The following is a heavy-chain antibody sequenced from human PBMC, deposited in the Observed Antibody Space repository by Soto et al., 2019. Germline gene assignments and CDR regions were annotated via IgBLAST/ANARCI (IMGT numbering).Heavy chain of an antibody. J-gene: IGHJ6*03. V-gene: IGHV1-18*01. CDR3: ARVTMGYYYMDV. CDR1: GYTFTSYG. D-gene: IGHD3-3*01. Sequence: ASVKVSCKASGYTFTSYGISWVRKAPGQGLEWMGWISAYNGNTNYAQKLQGRVTMTTDTSTSTAYMELRSLRSDDTAVYYCARVTMGYYYMDVWGKGTTVTVSS. CDR2: ISAYNGNT.